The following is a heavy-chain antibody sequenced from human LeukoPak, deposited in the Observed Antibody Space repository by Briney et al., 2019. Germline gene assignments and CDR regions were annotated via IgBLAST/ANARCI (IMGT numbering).Heavy chain of an antibody. CDR3: ASTSPSSGWGYGFDY. D-gene: IGHD6-19*01. CDR1: GGSISSYY. Sequence: SETLSLTCTVSGGSISSYYWSWIRQPAGKGLEWIGRIYSSGSTNYNPSLKSRVTISVDTSKNQFSLKLSSATAADTAVYYCASTSPSSGWGYGFDYWGQGTLVTVSS. CDR2: IYSSGST. J-gene: IGHJ4*02. V-gene: IGHV4-4*07.